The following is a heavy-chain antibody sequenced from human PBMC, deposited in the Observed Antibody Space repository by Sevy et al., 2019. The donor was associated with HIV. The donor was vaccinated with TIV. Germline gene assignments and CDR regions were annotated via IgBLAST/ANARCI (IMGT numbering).Heavy chain of an antibody. CDR2: ISGSGVST. CDR3: AKDNDFWSGYYNLGGMDV. V-gene: IGHV3-23*01. CDR1: GFTFTSYA. D-gene: IGHD3-3*01. J-gene: IGHJ6*02. Sequence: GGSLRLSCAASGFTFTSYAMSWVRQAPGKGLEWVSAISGSGVSTYYADSVKGRFTISRDNSKNTLYLQMNSLRAEDTAVYYCAKDNDFWSGYYNLGGMDVWGQGTTVTVSS.